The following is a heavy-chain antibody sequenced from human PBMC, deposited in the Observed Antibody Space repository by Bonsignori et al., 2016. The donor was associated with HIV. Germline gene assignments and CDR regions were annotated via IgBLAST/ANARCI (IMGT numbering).Heavy chain of an antibody. D-gene: IGHD4-17*01. CDR3: ARGPSTTVSEIDY. J-gene: IGHJ4*02. CDR2: INPSGGTT. Sequence: WVRQAPGQGLEWMGIINPSGGTTRYAQKFQGRVTMTRDTSTSTVYMELSSLRSEDTAVYYCARGPSTTVSEIDYWGQGTLVTVSS. V-gene: IGHV1-46*01.